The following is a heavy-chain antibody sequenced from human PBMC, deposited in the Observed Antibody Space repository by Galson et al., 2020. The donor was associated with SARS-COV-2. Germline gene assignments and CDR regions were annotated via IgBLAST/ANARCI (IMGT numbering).Heavy chain of an antibody. V-gene: IGHV1-2*04. CDR1: GYTFTDYY. Sequence: ASVKVSCKASGYTFTDYYMHWVRQAPGQGLEWMGWINPHSGGTDYAQKFQGWVTMTRDTSVGTVYMELSRLKSDDTAVYYCARAYYYASRGYYGYSVDYWCQGTLVTVSS. CDR2: INPHSGGT. J-gene: IGHJ4*02. CDR3: ARAYYYASRGYYGYSVDY. D-gene: IGHD3-10*01.